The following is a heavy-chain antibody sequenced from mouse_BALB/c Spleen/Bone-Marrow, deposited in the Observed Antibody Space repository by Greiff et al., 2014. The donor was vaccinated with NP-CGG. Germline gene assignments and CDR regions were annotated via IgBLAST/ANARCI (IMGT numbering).Heavy chain of an antibody. D-gene: IGHD4-1*01. CDR3: ARSWEYCDV. Sequence: EVKLVESGGGLVQPGGSRKLSCAASGFTFSSFGMHWVRQAPEKGLEWVAYISSGSSTIYYADTVKGRFTISRDNPKNTLFLQMTSLRSEDTAMYYCARSWEYCDVWGAGTTVTVSS. CDR1: GFTFSSFG. CDR2: ISSGSSTI. V-gene: IGHV5-17*02. J-gene: IGHJ1*01.